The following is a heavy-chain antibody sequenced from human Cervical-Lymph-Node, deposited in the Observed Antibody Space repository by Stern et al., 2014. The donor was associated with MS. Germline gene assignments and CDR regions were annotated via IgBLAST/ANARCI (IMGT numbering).Heavy chain of an antibody. CDR1: GGSITSSSHY. Sequence: QVQLQESGPGLVKPSETLSLTCTVSGGSITSSSHYWGWIRQPPGKGLEWIGNIYSTGETYYNPSLKSRVTLSIDTSRDQFSLQLISVTAADTAVFYCARIAGGYLYYYGMDVWGQGTTVTVSS. D-gene: IGHD3-16*01. J-gene: IGHJ6*02. V-gene: IGHV4-39*01. CDR2: IYSTGET. CDR3: ARIAGGYLYYYGMDV.